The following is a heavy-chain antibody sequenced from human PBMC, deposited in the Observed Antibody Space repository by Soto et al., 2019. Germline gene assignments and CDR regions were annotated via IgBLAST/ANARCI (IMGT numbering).Heavy chain of an antibody. CDR1: GFTVSSNY. Sequence: EVQLVESGGGLVQPGGSLRLSCAASGFTVSSNYMSWVRQAPGKGLEWVSIISSAGDTYYADSVKGRFTISRHDSENTMYLQMNSLRVEDTAVYYWASDFYFDYWGQETLVTVSS. CDR2: ISSAGDT. V-gene: IGHV3-53*04. CDR3: ASDFYFDY. J-gene: IGHJ4*02.